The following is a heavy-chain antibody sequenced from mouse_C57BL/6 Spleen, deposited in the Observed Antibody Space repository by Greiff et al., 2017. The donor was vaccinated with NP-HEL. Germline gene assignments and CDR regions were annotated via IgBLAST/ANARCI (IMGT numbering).Heavy chain of an antibody. V-gene: IGHV1-52*01. CDR3: ARVYDGYSYYFDY. CDR1: GYTFTSYW. Sequence: QVQLQQPGAELVRPGSSVKLSCKASGYTFTSYWMHWVKQRPTQGLEWIGNIDPSDSETHYNQKFKDKATLTVDKSSSTAYMQLSSLTSEDSAVYYCARVYDGYSYYFDYWGQGTTLTVAS. CDR2: IDPSDSET. D-gene: IGHD2-3*01. J-gene: IGHJ2*01.